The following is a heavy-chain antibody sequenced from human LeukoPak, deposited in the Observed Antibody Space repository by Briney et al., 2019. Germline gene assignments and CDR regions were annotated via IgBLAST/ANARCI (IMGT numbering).Heavy chain of an antibody. D-gene: IGHD5-24*01. CDR2: ISYDGSNK. Sequence: GGSLRLSCAASGLTFSSYGMHWVRQAPGKGLEWVAVISYDGSNKYYADSVKGRFTISRDNSKNTLYLQMNSLRAEDTAVCYCAKGRRDGYQPVFDYWGQGTLVTVSS. V-gene: IGHV3-30*18. J-gene: IGHJ4*02. CDR3: AKGRRDGYQPVFDY. CDR1: GLTFSSYG.